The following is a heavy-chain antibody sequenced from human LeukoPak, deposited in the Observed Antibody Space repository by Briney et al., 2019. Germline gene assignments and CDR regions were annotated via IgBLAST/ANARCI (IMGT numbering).Heavy chain of an antibody. V-gene: IGHV3-7*01. CDR3: ARYGRSYYFDN. CDR2: IKQDGSER. D-gene: IGHD1-26*01. Sequence: PGGSLRLSCAASGFTFSNYWMSWVRQAPGKGLEWVANIKQDGSERYYVDSVKGRFTISRDNAKNSLYLQMNSLRAEDTAVYYCARYGRSYYFDNWGQGTLVTVSS. J-gene: IGHJ4*02. CDR1: GFTFSNYW.